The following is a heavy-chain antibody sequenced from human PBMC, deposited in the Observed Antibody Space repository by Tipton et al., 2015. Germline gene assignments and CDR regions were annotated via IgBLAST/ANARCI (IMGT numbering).Heavy chain of an antibody. Sequence: SLRLSCAASGFSFSDAWMNWVRQAPGKGLEWIGEVYHSGSTNYNPSLESRVTISVDNSKNQFSLELTSMTAADTAVYYCACQGYDSLTRDYQTVDYWGQGTLVTVSS. J-gene: IGHJ4*02. V-gene: IGHV4-4*02. D-gene: IGHD3-9*01. CDR1: GFSFSDAW. CDR2: VYHSGST. CDR3: ACQGYDSLTRDYQTVDY.